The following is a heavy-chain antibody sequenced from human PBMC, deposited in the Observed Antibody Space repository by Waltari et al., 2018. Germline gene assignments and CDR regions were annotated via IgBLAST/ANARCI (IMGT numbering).Heavy chain of an antibody. CDR1: GGSISSSSYY. CDR3: ARHWKRNGYRFDP. J-gene: IGHJ5*02. Sequence: QLQLLASGLGLMQPSEPLSLTCSVSGGSISSSSYYWGWIRQSPGKGLEWIGSIYYSGSIYYNPTLQSRVTISGDTSKNQFSLNLSSVTAADTAVYYCARHWKRNGYRFDPWGQGTRVNVSS. D-gene: IGHD5-12*01. V-gene: IGHV4-39*01. CDR2: IYYSGSI.